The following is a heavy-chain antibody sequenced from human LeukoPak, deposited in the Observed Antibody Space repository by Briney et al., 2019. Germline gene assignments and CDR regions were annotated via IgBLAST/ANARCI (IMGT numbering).Heavy chain of an antibody. CDR2: IYPSGDST. CDR3: AKDVVPDSGWDLGY. V-gene: IGHV3-23*01. D-gene: IGHD6-19*01. CDR1: GFTFSTYS. J-gene: IGHJ4*02. Sequence: GGSLRLPCAASGFTFSTYSMTWVRQGPGKGLEWVSSIYPSGDSTFYADSVKGRFTISRDNSKNTLYLQMSSLRTEDTAIYYCAKDVVPDSGWDLGYWGQGTLVTVSS.